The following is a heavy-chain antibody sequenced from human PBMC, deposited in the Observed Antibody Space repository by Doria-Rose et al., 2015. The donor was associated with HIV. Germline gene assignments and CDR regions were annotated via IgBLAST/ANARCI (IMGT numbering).Heavy chain of an antibody. CDR3: ARAGPEYYFDS. Sequence: GYYWNWIRQPPGKGLEWIGEINHSGSPNYNPSLKSRVTMSVDTSRKQFSLKLNSVTAADTAVYYCARAGPEYYFDSWGQGTLVTVSS. CDR2: INHSGSP. CDR1: GYY. J-gene: IGHJ4*02. V-gene: IGHV4-34*01.